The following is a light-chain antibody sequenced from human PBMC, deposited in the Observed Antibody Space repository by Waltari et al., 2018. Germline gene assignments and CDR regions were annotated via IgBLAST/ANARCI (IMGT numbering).Light chain of an antibody. V-gene: IGLV8-61*01. CDR3: VLYMGSGISV. CDR2: STN. Sequence: QTVVTQEPSFSVSPGGTVTLTCGFSSGSVSTSYFPSWYQQTPGQAPRTLIYSTNTRSSGVPDRFSGSILGNKAALTITGAQAEDESDYYCVLYMGSGISVFGGGTKLTVL. CDR1: SGSVSTSYF. J-gene: IGLJ3*02.